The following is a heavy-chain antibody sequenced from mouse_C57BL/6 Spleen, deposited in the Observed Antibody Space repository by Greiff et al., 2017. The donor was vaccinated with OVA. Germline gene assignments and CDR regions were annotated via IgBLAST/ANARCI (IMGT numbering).Heavy chain of an antibody. V-gene: IGHV14-2*01. CDR2: IDPEDGET. J-gene: IGHJ3*01. D-gene: IGHD2-1*01. CDR3: ARGGGNYEAWFAY. Sequence: VQLQQSGAELVKPGASVKLSCTASGFNIKDYYMHWVKQRTEQGLEWIGRIDPEDGETKYAPKFQGKATITADKSSSTAYMQLSSLTSEDSAVYYCARGGGNYEAWFAYWGQGTLVTVSA. CDR1: GFNIKDYY.